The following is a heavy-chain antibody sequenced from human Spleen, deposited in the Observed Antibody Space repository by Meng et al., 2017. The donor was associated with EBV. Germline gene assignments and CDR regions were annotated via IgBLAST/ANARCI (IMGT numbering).Heavy chain of an antibody. CDR1: GYTFTNYA. V-gene: IGHV7-4-1*02. CDR3: VSTISAAGY. D-gene: IGHD6-13*01. J-gene: IGHJ4*02. Sequence: VQVVQSGADLNKPGASVKVSCTASGYTFTNYAINWVRHDPVQGLEWMGWIDTNTGHPTYAQGFTGQFVFSLDTSVNTAFLQISSLKAADSAVYYCVSTISAAGYWGQGTLVTASS. CDR2: IDTNTGHP.